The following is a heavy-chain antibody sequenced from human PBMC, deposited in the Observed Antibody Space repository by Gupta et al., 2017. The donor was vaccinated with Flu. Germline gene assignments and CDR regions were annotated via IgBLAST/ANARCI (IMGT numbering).Heavy chain of an antibody. J-gene: IGHJ3*02. CDR3: ATRRPVQGERRGAFDI. Sequence: GMSWVRQAPGKGLEGVSGSRGSGGSTYYAESVKGRFTISRDNSKNTVYLKMNTLRVEDTAGYYCATRRPVQGERRGAFDIWGQGTMVTVSS. CDR1: G. V-gene: IGHV3-23*01. CDR2: SRGSGGST. D-gene: IGHD1-1*01.